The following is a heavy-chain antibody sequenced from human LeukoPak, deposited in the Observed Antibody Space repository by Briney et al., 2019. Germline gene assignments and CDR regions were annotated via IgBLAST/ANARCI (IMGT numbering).Heavy chain of an antibody. V-gene: IGHV3-20*04. CDR3: ARDQDAAARYYYYYYYMDV. CDR2: INWNGGST. Sequence: PGGSLRPYCAASGFTFSSYAMSWVRQAPGKGLEWVSGINWNGGSTGYADSVKGRFTISRDNAKNSLYLQMNSLRAEDTALYYCARDQDAAARYYYYYYYMDVWGKGTTVTVSS. J-gene: IGHJ6*03. D-gene: IGHD6-6*01. CDR1: GFTFSSYA.